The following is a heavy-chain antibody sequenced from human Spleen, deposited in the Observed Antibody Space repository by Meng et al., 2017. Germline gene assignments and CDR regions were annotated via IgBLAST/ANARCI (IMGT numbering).Heavy chain of an antibody. CDR2: IGHSGTT. V-gene: IGHV4-39*01. J-gene: IGHJ5*02. Sequence: QVQLQESGAGLVKPSQTLSLTCTVSGGSISSGGYYWSWIRQHPGKGLEWIGSIGHSGTTYYTPSLRRRVTVSIDTSKNQFSLEVTSVTAADTAVYYCVRSSGWVRTGFDPWGQGTLVTVSS. D-gene: IGHD6-19*01. CDR1: GGSISSGGYY. CDR3: VRSSGWVRTGFDP.